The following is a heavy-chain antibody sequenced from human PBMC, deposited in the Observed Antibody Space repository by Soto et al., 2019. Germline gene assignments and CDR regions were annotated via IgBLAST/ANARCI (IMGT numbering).Heavy chain of an antibody. V-gene: IGHV4-34*01. J-gene: IGHJ4*02. CDR3: ARGRKNYSSS. CDR2: INHSGST. D-gene: IGHD6-6*01. Sequence: QVQLQQWGAGLLKPSETLSLTCAVYGGSFRGYYWSWIRQPPGKGLEWIGEINHSGSTNYNPSLKTRVTISVDTSKNQFSLKLSSVTAADTAVYYCARGRKNYSSSWGQGTLVTVSS. CDR1: GGSFRGYY.